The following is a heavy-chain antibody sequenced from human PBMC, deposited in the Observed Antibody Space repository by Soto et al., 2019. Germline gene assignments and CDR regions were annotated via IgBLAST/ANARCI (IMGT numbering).Heavy chain of an antibody. CDR1: GYTLTELS. D-gene: IGHD3-22*01. V-gene: IGHV1-24*01. Sequence: ASVKVSCKVSGYTLTELSMHWVRQAPGKGLEWMGGFDPEDAEIIYAQKFQGRVTMTEDTSTDTAYMELSSLRSEDTDVYYCAGITMIVVGAYGMDVWGQGTTVTVSS. J-gene: IGHJ6*02. CDR2: FDPEDAEI. CDR3: AGITMIVVGAYGMDV.